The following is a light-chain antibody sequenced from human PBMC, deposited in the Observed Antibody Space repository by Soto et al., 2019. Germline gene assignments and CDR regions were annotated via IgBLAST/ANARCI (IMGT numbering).Light chain of an antibody. V-gene: IGKV3-15*01. CDR3: QHYNIWPQP. CDR1: QSVASGY. J-gene: IGKJ1*01. CDR2: GAS. Sequence: EMVLKQYPGTLSLSPGERATLSCRASQSVASGYLAWYQQSPGQAPRLLIYGASTRATGIPARFSGSGSGTEFTLTISSLQSEDFAVYYCQHYNIWPQPFGQGTKVDIK.